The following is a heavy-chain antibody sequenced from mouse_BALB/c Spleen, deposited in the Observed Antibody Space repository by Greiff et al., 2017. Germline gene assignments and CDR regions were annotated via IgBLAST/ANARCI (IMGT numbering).Heavy chain of an antibody. Sequence: QVHVKQSGAELVRPGASVKLSCKALGYTFTDYEMHWVKQTPVHGLEWIGAIHPGSGGTAYNQKFKGKATLTADKSSSTAYMELSSLTSEDSAVYYCTKEGSSGFSLAYWGQGTLVTVSA. CDR3: TKEGSSGFSLAY. CDR1: GYTFTDYE. V-gene: IGHV1-15*01. CDR2: IHPGSGGT. D-gene: IGHD3-1*01. J-gene: IGHJ3*01.